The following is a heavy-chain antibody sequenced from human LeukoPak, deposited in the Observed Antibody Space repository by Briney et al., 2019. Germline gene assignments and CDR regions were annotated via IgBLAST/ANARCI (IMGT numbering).Heavy chain of an antibody. J-gene: IGHJ6*03. Sequence: SETLSLTCTVCGRFMNISSYHWRRIRQPPGKGLEWIGSIYYSGSTYYNPSLKSRVTISVDTSKKEFSLKLSSVTTPNTGMNYCATIPEYCSGGYYYYYMDVWGKGTTVTVSS. D-gene: IGHD6-19*01. CDR3: ATIPEYCSGGYYYYYMDV. CDR1: GRFMNISSYH. CDR2: IYYSGST. V-gene: IGHV4-39*01.